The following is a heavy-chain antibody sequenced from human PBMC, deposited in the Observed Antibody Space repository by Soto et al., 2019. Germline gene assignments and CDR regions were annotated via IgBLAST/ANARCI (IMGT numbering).Heavy chain of an antibody. CDR1: GGSISSSNW. V-gene: IGHV4-4*01. Sequence: LSLTCAVSGGSISSSNWWNWVRQPPGKGLEWIGEIYHTGNTNYNPSLKSRVTISVDKSNNQFSLKLSSVTAADTAVYCCARDLTTATRGAFDIWGQGTMVTVSS. D-gene: IGHD3-10*01. CDR2: IYHTGNT. CDR3: ARDLTTATRGAFDI. J-gene: IGHJ3*02.